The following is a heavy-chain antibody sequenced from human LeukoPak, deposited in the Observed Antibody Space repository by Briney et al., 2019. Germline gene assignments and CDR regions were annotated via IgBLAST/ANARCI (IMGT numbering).Heavy chain of an antibody. D-gene: IGHD1-20*01. V-gene: IGHV3-48*04. CDR2: ISSSGSTI. CDR1: GFTFIKYS. Sequence: GGSLRLSCAASGFTFIKYSMTWVRQAPGKGLEWVSYISSSGSTIYYADSVKGRFTISRDNAKNSLYLQMNSLRAEDTAVYYCARVRNWNPPDYWGQGTLVTVSS. J-gene: IGHJ4*02. CDR3: ARVRNWNPPDY.